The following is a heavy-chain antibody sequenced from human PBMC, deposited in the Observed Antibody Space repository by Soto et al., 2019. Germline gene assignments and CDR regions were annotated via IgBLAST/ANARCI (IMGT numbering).Heavy chain of an antibody. CDR3: GRGADTIAH. V-gene: IGHV1-18*01. J-gene: IGHJ5*02. D-gene: IGHD5-18*01. Sequence: QVQLVQSGTEVKNPGASVKVSCKASGYTFTSYGITWVRQAPGQGLEWVGWISAYNGNTDYAEKLQGRVTMTPDTSTRTADMELRSLRSDDTAVYYGGRGADTIAHWGQGTLVTVSS. CDR1: GYTFTSYG. CDR2: ISAYNGNT.